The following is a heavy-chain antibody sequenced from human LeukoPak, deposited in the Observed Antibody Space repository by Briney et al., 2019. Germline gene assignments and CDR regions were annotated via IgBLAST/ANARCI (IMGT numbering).Heavy chain of an antibody. CDR2: IGTSDSTI. Sequence: QTGGSLRLSCAASGFTFSYYEMNWVRQAPGKGLEWVAYIGTSDSTIYYAASVKGRFTISGDNARHSLFLQMHSLRAEDAAVYYCARDFGYYGSGNYPDCFDSWGPGTLVTVSS. J-gene: IGHJ4*02. CDR3: ARDFGYYGSGNYPDCFDS. D-gene: IGHD3-10*01. V-gene: IGHV3-48*03. CDR1: GFTFSYYE.